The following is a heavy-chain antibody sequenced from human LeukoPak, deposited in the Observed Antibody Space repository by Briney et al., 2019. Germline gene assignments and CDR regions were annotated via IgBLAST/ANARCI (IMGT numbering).Heavy chain of an antibody. V-gene: IGHV1-18*01. CDR3: ARGLQENLAWLTAFSAFDI. Sequence: ASVMVSCKASGYTFTSYGVSWVRQAPGQGLEWMGWISAYNGNTNYARKVRGRVTMTTDTSTRTAYMELRSLRSDDTAVYYCARGLQENLAWLTAFSAFDIWGQGTMVTVSS. D-gene: IGHD6-19*01. CDR2: ISAYNGNT. CDR1: GYTFTSYG. J-gene: IGHJ3*02.